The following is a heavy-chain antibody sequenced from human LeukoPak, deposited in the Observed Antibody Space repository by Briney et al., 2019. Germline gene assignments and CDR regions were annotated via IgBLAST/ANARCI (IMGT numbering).Heavy chain of an antibody. D-gene: IGHD3-22*01. V-gene: IGHV3-30-3*01. CDR1: GFTFSSYA. Sequence: GGSLRLSCAASGFTFSSYAMHWVRQAPGKGLEWVAVISYDGSNQYSADSVKGRFTISRDNSKNTLYLQMNSLRPEDTAIYYCASLVVVMIGDVFDIWGQGTMVTVSS. CDR2: ISYDGSNQ. J-gene: IGHJ3*02. CDR3: ASLVVVMIGDVFDI.